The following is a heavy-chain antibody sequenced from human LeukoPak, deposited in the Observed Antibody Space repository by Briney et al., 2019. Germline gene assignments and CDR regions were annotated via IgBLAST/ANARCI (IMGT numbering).Heavy chain of an antibody. CDR3: ARDYYGSGTYSYAFDI. J-gene: IGHJ3*02. V-gene: IGHV1-18*01. D-gene: IGHD3-10*01. CDR1: GYTFTNFG. CDR2: ISPYNGNT. Sequence: ASVKVSYKASGYTFTNFGLTWVRQAPGQGLEWMGWISPYNGNTNYPQKLQGRVIMTRDTSTSTAYMELRSLRSDDTAVYYCARDYYGSGTYSYAFDIWGQGTMVTVSS.